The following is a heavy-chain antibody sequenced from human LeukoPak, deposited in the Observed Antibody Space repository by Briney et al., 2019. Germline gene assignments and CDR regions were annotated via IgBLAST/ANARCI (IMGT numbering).Heavy chain of an antibody. CDR3: ARDSTFCGISAAMDV. V-gene: IGHV4-4*07. CDR1: GGSISSYY. J-gene: IGHJ6*03. Sequence: SETLSLTCTVSGGSISSYYWSWIRQPAGKGLEWIGRIYTSGSTNYNPSLKSRVTMSVDTSKNQFSLKLSSVTAADTAVYYCARDSTFCGISAAMDVWGKGTTVNVSS. CDR2: IYTSGST. D-gene: IGHD1-14*01.